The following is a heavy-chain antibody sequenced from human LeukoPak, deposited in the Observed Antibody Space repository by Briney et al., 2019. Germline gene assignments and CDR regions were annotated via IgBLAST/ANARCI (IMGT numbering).Heavy chain of an antibody. V-gene: IGHV3-21*01. J-gene: IGHJ4*02. CDR1: GFTFSSYS. D-gene: IGHD2/OR15-2a*01. Sequence: GGSLRLSCAASGFTFSSYSMNWVRQAPGKGLEWVSSISSSSSYIYYADSVKGRFTISRDNAKNSLYLQMNSLRAEDTAVYYCARNIRGFSYYFDYWGQGTLVTVSS. CDR2: ISSSSSYI. CDR3: ARNIRGFSYYFDY.